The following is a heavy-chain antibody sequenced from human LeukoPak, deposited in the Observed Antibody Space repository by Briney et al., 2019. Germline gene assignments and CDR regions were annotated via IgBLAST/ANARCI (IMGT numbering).Heavy chain of an antibody. V-gene: IGHV6-1*01. Sequence: SQTLSLTCAISADSVSINSAAWTWIAQSPSRGLGGLGRTYYRSKWYNDYAVSVNSRITINPDTSKNQFSLQLNSVTPEDKAVYYCATEAPYGIFDYWSQGTLVTVSS. CDR2: TYYRSKWYN. J-gene: IGHJ4*02. D-gene: IGHD3-10*01. CDR3: ATEAPYGIFDY. CDR1: ADSVSINSAA.